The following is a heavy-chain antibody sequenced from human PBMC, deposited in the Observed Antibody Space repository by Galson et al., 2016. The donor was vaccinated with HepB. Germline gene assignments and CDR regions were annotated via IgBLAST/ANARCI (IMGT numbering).Heavy chain of an antibody. J-gene: IGHJ4*02. CDR1: GDFVNSSSYY. CDR2: VYFFGAT. V-gene: IGHV4-39*07. Sequence: SETLSLTCNVSGDFVNSSSYYWGWIRQPPGKGLEWIGSVYFFGATHYNPSLKSRIITSVDLSKNQFSLTLTSVTAADTAVYYCARDRGGAKRSAGLDIWGPGILVTVSS. D-gene: IGHD3-10*01. CDR3: ARDRGGAKRSAGLDI.